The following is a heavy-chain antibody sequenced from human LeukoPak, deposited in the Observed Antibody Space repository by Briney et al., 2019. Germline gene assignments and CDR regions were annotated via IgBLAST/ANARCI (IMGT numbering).Heavy chain of an antibody. CDR2: VSFFGNS. Sequence: SETLSLTCTVSGGSIRSSRYYWGWIRQSPGKRPEWIGSVSFFGNSYYRSSLLSRLTISIDRSKTQISLNLTSVTAADTAVYYCATHGEGSYFESWGQGTLVTVSS. J-gene: IGHJ4*02. D-gene: IGHD3-10*01. CDR1: GGSIRSSRYY. CDR3: ATHGEGSYFES. V-gene: IGHV4-39*01.